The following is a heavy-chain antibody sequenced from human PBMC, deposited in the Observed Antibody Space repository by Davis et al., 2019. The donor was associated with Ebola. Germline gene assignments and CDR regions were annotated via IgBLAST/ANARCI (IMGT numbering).Heavy chain of an antibody. V-gene: IGHV3-48*04. J-gene: IGHJ4*02. CDR1: GFTFSSQT. D-gene: IGHD6-25*01. Sequence: GESLKISCAASGFTFSSQTMNWVRQAPGKGLEWVSYISSGSSTIYYADSVKGRFTISRDNAKNSLYLQMNSLRAEDTAVYYCASVAARTDQDYWGQGTLVTVSS. CDR3: ASVAARTDQDY. CDR2: ISSGSSTI.